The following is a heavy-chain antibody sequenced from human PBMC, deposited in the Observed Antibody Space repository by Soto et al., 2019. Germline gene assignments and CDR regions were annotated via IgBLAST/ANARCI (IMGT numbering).Heavy chain of an antibody. CDR2: IYWNDDK. D-gene: IGHD3-9*01. CDR3: AHKLRYLDPVDV. Sequence: SGPTLVNPTQTLTLTCTFSGFSLSTGGVAVGWIRQPPGKALEWLALIYWNDDKLYSPSLKTRLTVTKDTSKNQVVLTMTNVGHVDTATYYCAHKLRYLDPVDVWGQGTTVTVSS. CDR1: GFSLSTGGVA. J-gene: IGHJ6*02. V-gene: IGHV2-5*01.